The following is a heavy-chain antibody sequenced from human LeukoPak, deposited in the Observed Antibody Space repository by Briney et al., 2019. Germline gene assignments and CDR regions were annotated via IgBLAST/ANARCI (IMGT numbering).Heavy chain of an antibody. CDR3: ARDGIPRSGYYLGYFDY. Sequence: SETLSLTCTVSGGSISSGDYYWSWIRQPPGKGLEWIGYIYYSGSTYYNPSLKSRVTISVDTSKNQFSLKLSSVTAADTAVYYCARDGIPRSGYYLGYFDYWGQGTLVTVSS. D-gene: IGHD3-22*01. CDR1: GGSISSGDYY. J-gene: IGHJ4*02. CDR2: IYYSGST. V-gene: IGHV4-30-4*01.